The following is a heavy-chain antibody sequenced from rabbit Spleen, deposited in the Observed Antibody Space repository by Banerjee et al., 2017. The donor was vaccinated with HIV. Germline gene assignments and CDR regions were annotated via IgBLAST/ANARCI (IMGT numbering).Heavy chain of an antibody. J-gene: IGHJ2*01. D-gene: IGHD1-1*01. Sequence: QEQLEESGGDLVKPGGSLTITCTASGFSFSSSYWICWVRQAPGKGLEWIACIYVGSSGNTFYASWAKGRFTISKTSSTTVTLQMTSLTAADTATYFCARNYVNAFDPWGPGTLVTVS. CDR3: ARNYVNAFDP. CDR1: GFSFSSSYW. V-gene: IGHV1S45*01. CDR2: IYVGSSGNT.